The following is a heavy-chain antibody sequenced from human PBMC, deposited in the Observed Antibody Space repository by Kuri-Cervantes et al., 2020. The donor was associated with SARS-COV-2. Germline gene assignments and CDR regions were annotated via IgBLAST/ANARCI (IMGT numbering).Heavy chain of an antibody. CDR2: ISYDGSNK. CDR3: ARDPEYSSGWYERGYYFDY. Sequence: GSLRLSCAASGFTFSSYAMHWVRQAPGKGLEWVAVISYDGSNKYYADSVKGRFTISRDNSKNTLYLQMNSLRAEDTAVYYCARDPEYSSGWYERGYYFDYWGQGTLVTVSS. CDR1: GFTFSSYA. V-gene: IGHV3-30-3*01. D-gene: IGHD6-19*01. J-gene: IGHJ4*02.